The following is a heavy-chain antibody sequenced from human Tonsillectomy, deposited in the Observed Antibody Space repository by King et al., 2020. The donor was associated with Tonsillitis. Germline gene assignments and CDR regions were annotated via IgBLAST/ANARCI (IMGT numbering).Heavy chain of an antibody. CDR1: GFTFSSYA. D-gene: IGHD2-2*01. J-gene: IGHJ5*02. CDR2: ISGSGGST. Sequence: VQLVESGGGLVQPGGSLRLSCAASGFTFSSYAMSWVRQAPGKGLEWVSAISGSGGSTYYADSVKGRFTISRDNSKNTPYLQMNSLRAEDTAVYYCAKDRRDCSSTSCYNWFDPWGQGTLVTVSS. CDR3: AKDRRDCSSTSCYNWFDP. V-gene: IGHV3-23*04.